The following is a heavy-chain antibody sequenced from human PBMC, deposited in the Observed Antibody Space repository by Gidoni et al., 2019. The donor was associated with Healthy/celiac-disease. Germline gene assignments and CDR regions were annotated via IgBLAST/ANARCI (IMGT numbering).Heavy chain of an antibody. Sequence: EVQLVASGGGLVKPGGSLRLSCAASGFTFSSYSMNWVRQAPGKGLEWVSSISSSSSYIYYADSVKGRFTISRDNAKNSLYLQMNSLRAEDTAVYYCARNRAYCGGDCWDFDYWGQGTLVTVSS. J-gene: IGHJ4*02. D-gene: IGHD2-21*02. CDR2: ISSSSSYI. CDR1: GFTFSSYS. V-gene: IGHV3-21*01. CDR3: ARNRAYCGGDCWDFDY.